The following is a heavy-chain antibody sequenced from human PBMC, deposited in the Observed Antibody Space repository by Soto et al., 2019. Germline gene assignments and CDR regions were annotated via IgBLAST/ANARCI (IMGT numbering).Heavy chain of an antibody. J-gene: IGHJ5*02. CDR3: AKDRGSPTWFDP. CDR2: ISYDGSNK. D-gene: IGHD2-15*01. V-gene: IGHV3-30*18. CDR1: GFTFSSYG. Sequence: PGGSLRLSCAASGFTFSSYGMHWVRQAPGKGLEWVAVISYDGSNKYYADSVKGRFTISRDNSKNTLYLQMNSLRAEGTAVYYCAKDRGSPTWFDPWGQGT.